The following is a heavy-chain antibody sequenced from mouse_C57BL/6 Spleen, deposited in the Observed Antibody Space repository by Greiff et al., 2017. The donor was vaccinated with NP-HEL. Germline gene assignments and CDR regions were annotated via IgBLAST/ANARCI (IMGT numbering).Heavy chain of an antibody. Sequence: DVMLVESGEGLVKPGGSLKLSCAASGFTFSSYAMSWVRQTPEKRLEWVAYISSGGDYIYYADTVKGRFTISRDNARNTLYLQMSSLKSEDTAMYYCTRERDLLYYFDYWGQGTTLTVSS. CDR3: TRERDLLYYFDY. CDR1: GFTFSSYA. J-gene: IGHJ2*01. V-gene: IGHV5-9-1*02. D-gene: IGHD2-1*01. CDR2: ISSGGDYI.